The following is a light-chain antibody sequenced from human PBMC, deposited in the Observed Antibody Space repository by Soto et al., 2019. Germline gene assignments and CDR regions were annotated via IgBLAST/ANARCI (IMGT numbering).Light chain of an antibody. CDR1: QSISSW. CDR2: KAS. CDR3: QQYNSYPT. V-gene: IGKV1-5*03. J-gene: IGKJ1*01. Sequence: DIQMTQSPSTLSASVGDRVTITCRASQSISSWLAWYQQKPGKAPKLLIYKASSLESGVPSRVSGSGSGTEFTLTISSLQPDDFATHYCQQYNSYPTFGQGTKVDIK.